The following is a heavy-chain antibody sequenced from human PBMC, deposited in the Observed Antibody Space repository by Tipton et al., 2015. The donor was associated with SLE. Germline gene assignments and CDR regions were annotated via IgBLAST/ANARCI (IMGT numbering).Heavy chain of an antibody. Sequence: TLSLTCSIYGGPFGGYYWSWIRQPPGKGLEWIGEINHGGSTNYNPSLKSRVTISVDTSKNQFSLKLSSVTAADTAVYYCAQAHLWGSYRYASDIWGQGTMVTVSS. CDR1: GGPFGGYY. V-gene: IGHV4-34*01. J-gene: IGHJ3*02. CDR3: AQAHLWGSYRYASDI. D-gene: IGHD3-16*02. CDR2: INHGGST.